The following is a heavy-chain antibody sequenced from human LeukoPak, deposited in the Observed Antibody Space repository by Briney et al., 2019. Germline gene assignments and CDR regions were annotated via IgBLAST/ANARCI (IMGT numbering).Heavy chain of an antibody. J-gene: IGHJ3*02. V-gene: IGHV1-69*06. CDR3: ARQGSGSSDAFDI. CDR1: GGTFSNYA. CDR2: IIPMFGTV. Sequence: ASVKVSCKASGGTFSNYAITWVRQAPGQGLEWMGGIIPMFGTVKSAQKFQGRVTITADKSTNTAYMDLSSLTSDDTAVYYCARQGSGSSDAFDIWGQGTMVTVSS. D-gene: IGHD1-26*01.